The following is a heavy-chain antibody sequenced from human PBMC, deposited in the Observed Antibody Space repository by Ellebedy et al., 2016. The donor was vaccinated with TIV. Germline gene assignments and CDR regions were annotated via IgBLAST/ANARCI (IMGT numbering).Heavy chain of an antibody. J-gene: IGHJ4*02. CDR1: GFSFSTSG. Sequence: GESLKISCATSGFSFSTSGMHWVRQAPGKGLEWVAFIPYDGSKTYAADSVRGRFNIARDNSKNTLHLQMSSLRVEDTAVYYCAKDLRQWLVPSYFDSWGQGTLVTVSS. CDR2: IPYDGSKT. V-gene: IGHV3-30*02. CDR3: AKDLRQWLVPSYFDS. D-gene: IGHD6-19*01.